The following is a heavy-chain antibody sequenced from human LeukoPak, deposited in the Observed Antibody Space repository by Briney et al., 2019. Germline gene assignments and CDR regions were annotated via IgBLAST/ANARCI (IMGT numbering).Heavy chain of an antibody. V-gene: IGHV1-8*03. Sequence: ASVKVSCKAPGYTFTSLDINWVRQATGQGLEWMGWINPNRGNRGYAQQFQGRVTITRDTSIRTAYMELTSLRSEDTAVYYCARVDGSPDYWGQGTLVTVSS. CDR3: ARVDGSPDY. CDR1: GYTFTSLD. D-gene: IGHD2-15*01. J-gene: IGHJ4*02. CDR2: INPNRGNR.